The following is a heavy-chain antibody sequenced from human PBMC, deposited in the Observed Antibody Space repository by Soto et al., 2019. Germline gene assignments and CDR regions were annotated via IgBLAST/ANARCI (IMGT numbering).Heavy chain of an antibody. V-gene: IGHV3-30*18. CDR1: GFTFSSYG. D-gene: IGHD6-13*01. CDR3: AKDRGSSWYRDYYFDY. CDR2: ISYDGSNK. Sequence: GGSLRLSCAASGFTFSSYGMHWVRQAPGKGLEWVAVISYDGSNKYYADSVKGRFTISRDNSKNTLYLQMNSLRAEDTAVYYCAKDRGSSWYRDYYFDYWGQGTLVTVSS. J-gene: IGHJ4*02.